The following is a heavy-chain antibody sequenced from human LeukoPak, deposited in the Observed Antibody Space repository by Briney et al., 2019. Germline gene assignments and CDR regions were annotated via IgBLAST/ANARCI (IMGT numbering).Heavy chain of an antibody. V-gene: IGHV3-7*01. CDR2: IKQDGSEK. J-gene: IGHJ4*02. D-gene: IGHD2-21*01. CDR3: ARDHNLAYLGIDY. CDR1: GFTFSSYW. Sequence: GGSLRLSCAASGFTFSSYWMSWVRQAPGKGLEWVANIKQDGSEKYYVDSVKGRFTISRDNAKNSLYLQMNSLRAEDTAVYYCARDHNLAYLGIDYWGQGTLVTVSS.